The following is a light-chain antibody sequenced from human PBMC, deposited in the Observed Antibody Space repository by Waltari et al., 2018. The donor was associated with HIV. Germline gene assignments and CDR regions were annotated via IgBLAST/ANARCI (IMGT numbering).Light chain of an antibody. J-gene: IGLJ2*01. Sequence: QTVVTQDTSLTVSPGETGSLTSGSHLGKLTSGHHPYWLQQKPGQAPQTLIYDTTNKHSWTPARFSGSLLGGKAALTLSGAQPEDEADYYCLLSSGGTWLFGGGTKLTVL. CDR3: LLSSGGTWL. CDR1: LGKLTSGHH. V-gene: IGLV7-46*01. CDR2: DTT.